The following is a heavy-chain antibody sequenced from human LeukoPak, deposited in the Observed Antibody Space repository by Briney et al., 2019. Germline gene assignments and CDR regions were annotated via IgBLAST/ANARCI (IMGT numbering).Heavy chain of an antibody. CDR3: TTRIRDCSGGSCYPFDY. CDR1: GFTFSNAW. J-gene: IGHJ4*02. Sequence: PGGSLRLSCAASGFTFSNAWMTSVRQAPGKGLERVGRIKRKAEGGTTEYAAPVKCRFTISRDDSKNTLYLQMNSLKTEDTAVYYCTTRIRDCSGGSCYPFDYWGQGTLVTVSS. CDR2: IKRKAEGGTT. D-gene: IGHD2-15*01. V-gene: IGHV3-15*01.